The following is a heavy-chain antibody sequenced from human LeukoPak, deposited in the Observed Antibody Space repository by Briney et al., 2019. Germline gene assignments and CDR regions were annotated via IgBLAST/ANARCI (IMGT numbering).Heavy chain of an antibody. D-gene: IGHD3-22*01. CDR1: GYSFTSYW. CDR2: IYPGDSDT. J-gene: IGHJ6*04. CDR3: ARGVNMTPGYGMDV. Sequence: GESLKSSCKGSGYSFTSYWISWVGQVPGKGLGWMGIIYPGDSDTRYSPSFQGQVNISADKSISTAYLQWSSLKASDTAMYYCARGVNMTPGYGMDVWGEGTTVPVSS. V-gene: IGHV5-51*01.